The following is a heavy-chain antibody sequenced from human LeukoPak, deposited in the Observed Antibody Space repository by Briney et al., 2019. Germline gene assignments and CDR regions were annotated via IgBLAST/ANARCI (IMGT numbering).Heavy chain of an antibody. Sequence: GGSLRLSCAASGFTFSNAWMSWVRQAPGKGLEWVSVIYSGGSTYYADSVKGRFTISRDNSKNTLYLQMNSLRAEDTAVYYCARDLMDVWGKGTTVTISS. CDR1: GFTFSNAW. CDR2: IYSGGST. V-gene: IGHV3-66*01. J-gene: IGHJ6*03. CDR3: ARDLMDV.